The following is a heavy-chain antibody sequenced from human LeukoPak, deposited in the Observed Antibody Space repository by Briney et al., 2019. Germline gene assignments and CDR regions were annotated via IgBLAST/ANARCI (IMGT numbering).Heavy chain of an antibody. D-gene: IGHD4-11*01. CDR3: ARDYSNWYFDL. V-gene: IGHV4-4*07. CDR1: GDSISSYY. J-gene: IGHJ2*01. CDR2: IYPSGSA. Sequence: SETLFLTCDVSGDSISSYYWSWIRQPAGKGLEWLGRIYPSGSANYNPSLKSRGTMSVDTSKNQFSLRLSSVTAADTAVYFCARDYSNWYFDLWGRGTLVTVSS.